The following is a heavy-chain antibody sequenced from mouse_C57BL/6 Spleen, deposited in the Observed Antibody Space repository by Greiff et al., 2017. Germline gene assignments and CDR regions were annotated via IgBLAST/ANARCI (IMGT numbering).Heavy chain of an antibody. CDR2: IYPGSGST. CDR3: ARAELGLYFDY. D-gene: IGHD4-1*01. V-gene: IGHV1-55*01. CDR1: GYTFTSYW. J-gene: IGHJ2*01. Sequence: QVQLLQPGAGFVKPGASVKMSCTASGYTFTSYWITWVKQRPGQGLEWIGYIYPGSGSTNYNEKFKSKATLTVDTSSSTSYMQLSSLTSEDSAVYYCARAELGLYFDYWGQGTPLTVSS.